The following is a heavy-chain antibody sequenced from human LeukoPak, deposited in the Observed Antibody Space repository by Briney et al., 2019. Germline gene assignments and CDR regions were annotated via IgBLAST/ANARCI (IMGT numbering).Heavy chain of an antibody. CDR3: VRQVGEGLVEAFDI. D-gene: IGHD2-8*02. CDR1: GFTFSTFS. Sequence: GGSLRLSCAASGFTFSTFSMNWVRQAPGKGLQWVSSITGSSSYVYYADSVRGRFTISRDNANNSLYLQMNGLRDGDTAVYSCVRQVGEGLVEAFDIWGQGRMVTVSS. J-gene: IGHJ3*02. CDR2: ITGSSSYV. V-gene: IGHV3-21*01.